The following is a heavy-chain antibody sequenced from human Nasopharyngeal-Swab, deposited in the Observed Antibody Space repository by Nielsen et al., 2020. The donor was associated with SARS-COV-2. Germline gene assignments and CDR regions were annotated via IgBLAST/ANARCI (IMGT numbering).Heavy chain of an antibody. CDR2: VYFSGST. J-gene: IGHJ2*01. V-gene: IGHV4-59*13. D-gene: IGHD1-26*01. CDR3: ARAANSGDWYFDL. Sequence: SETLSLTCSVSAGSISGYYWSWIRQPPGKGLEWIGYVYFSGSTNYNPSLKSRVTISVDTSKNQFSLKLTSVTAADTAVYYCARAANSGDWYFDLWGRGTLVTVSS. CDR1: AGSISGYY.